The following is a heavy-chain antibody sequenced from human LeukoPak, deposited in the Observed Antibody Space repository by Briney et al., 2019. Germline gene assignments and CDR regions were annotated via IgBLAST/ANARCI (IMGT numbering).Heavy chain of an antibody. J-gene: IGHJ4*02. CDR2: IYTSGST. D-gene: IGHD5-24*01. V-gene: IGHV4-61*02. Sequence: SETRSLTCTVSGGSISGGSYYWSWIRQPAGRGLEWIGRIYTSGSTNYNPSLKSRVTISVDTSKNQFSLKLSSVTAADTAVYYCARRSRDGYSSFDYWGQGTLVTVSS. CDR3: ARRSRDGYSSFDY. CDR1: GGSISGGSYY.